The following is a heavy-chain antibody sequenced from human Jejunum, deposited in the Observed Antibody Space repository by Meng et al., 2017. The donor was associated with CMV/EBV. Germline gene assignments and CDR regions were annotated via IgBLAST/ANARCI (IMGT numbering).Heavy chain of an antibody. D-gene: IGHD3-22*01. J-gene: IGHJ5*02. CDR1: GDSIGNFF. CDR3: ARLYYDSSGYFPNYFDA. CDR2: IFYNGAT. Sequence: QVQLQESAQGLVKSSDTLSLTCTVSGDSIGNFFWSWIRQAPGKGLEWIGYIFYNGATNYNPSLRSRVTISLDTSTNQFSLRLTSVNLADTAAYYCARLYYDSSGYFPNYFDAWGQGTLVTVSS. V-gene: IGHV4-59*01.